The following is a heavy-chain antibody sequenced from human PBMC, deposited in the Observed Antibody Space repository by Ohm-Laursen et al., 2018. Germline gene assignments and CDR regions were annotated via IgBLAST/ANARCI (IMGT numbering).Heavy chain of an antibody. CDR1: GYTFTSYD. CDR3: ARALGDSGHARDY. CDR2: MNSHSGNT. J-gene: IGHJ4*02. D-gene: IGHD5-12*01. V-gene: IGHV1-8*01. Sequence: GSSVKVSCKASGYTFTSYDINWVRQATGQGLEWMGWMNSHSGNTGYAEKFQGRVTMTRNPSISTAYMELSSLTSEDTAVHYCARALGDSGHARDYWGQGTLVTVSS.